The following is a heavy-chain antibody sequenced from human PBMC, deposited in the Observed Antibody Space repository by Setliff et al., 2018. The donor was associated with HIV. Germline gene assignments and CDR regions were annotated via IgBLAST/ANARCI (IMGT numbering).Heavy chain of an antibody. J-gene: IGHJ4*02. V-gene: IGHV4-39*01. Sequence: PSETLSLTCTVFGGSISGSNYYWGWIRQPPGKGLEWIANVHYSGSIYFNPSLRSRVAISVDTSHNQFSLGLRSVTAADTAVYYCARPSLGIGGGSMFNNWGQGTLVTVSS. CDR2: VHYSGSI. D-gene: IGHD3-3*01. CDR1: GGSISGSNYY. CDR3: ARPSLGIGGGSMFNN.